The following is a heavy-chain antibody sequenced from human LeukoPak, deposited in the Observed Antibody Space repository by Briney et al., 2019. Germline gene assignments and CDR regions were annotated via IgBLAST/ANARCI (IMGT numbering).Heavy chain of an antibody. CDR1: GGSISSYY. CDR3: ARDQGGDDYGDSGGAFDY. D-gene: IGHD4-17*01. V-gene: IGHV4-59*12. Sequence: PSETLSLTCTVSGGSISSYYWSWIRQPPGKGLEWIGYIYYSGSTNYNPSLKSRVTISVDTSKNQFSLKLSSVTAADTAVYYCARDQGGDDYGDSGGAFDYWGQGTLVTVSS. CDR2: IYYSGST. J-gene: IGHJ4*02.